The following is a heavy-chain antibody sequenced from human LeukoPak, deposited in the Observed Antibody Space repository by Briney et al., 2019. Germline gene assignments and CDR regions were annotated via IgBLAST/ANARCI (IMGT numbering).Heavy chain of an antibody. Sequence: SETLSLTCAVYGGSFSNYYWSWIRQPPGKGLEWIGEINDSGRINYNPSLMSRVPVSVDTSKNQFSLRLTSVTATDTAVYYCARRWNYGRNYYIDVWGNGATVSDSS. D-gene: IGHD1-7*01. V-gene: IGHV4-34*01. CDR3: ARRWNYGRNYYIDV. CDR1: GGSFSNYY. CDR2: INDSGRI. J-gene: IGHJ6*03.